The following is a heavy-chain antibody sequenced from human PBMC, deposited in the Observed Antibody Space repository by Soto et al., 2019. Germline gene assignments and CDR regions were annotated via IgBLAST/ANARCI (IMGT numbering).Heavy chain of an antibody. CDR3: ARADIAAAGMEYFQH. CDR2: IYPGDSDT. CDR1: GYSFTSYW. Sequence: PGESLKISCKGSGYSFTSYWIGWVRQMPGKGLEWMGIIYPGDSDTRYSPSFQGQVTISADKSISTAYLQWSSLKASDTAMYYCARADIAAAGMEYFQHWGQGTLVTVSS. V-gene: IGHV5-51*01. D-gene: IGHD6-13*01. J-gene: IGHJ1*01.